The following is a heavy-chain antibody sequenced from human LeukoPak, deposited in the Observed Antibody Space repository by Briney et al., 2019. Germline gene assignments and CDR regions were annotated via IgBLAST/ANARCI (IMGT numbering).Heavy chain of an antibody. CDR1: GFTFSSYG. V-gene: IGHV3-33*01. CDR2: IWYDGSNK. CDR3: VRYFTVVAPTLRLDY. D-gene: IGHD3-22*01. J-gene: IGHJ4*02. Sequence: PGGSLRLSCAASGFTFSSYGMHWVRQAPGKGLEWVAVIWYDGSNKYYADSVKGRFTISRDNSKNTLYLQMNSLRVEDTAVYHCVRYFTVVAPTLRLDYWGQGTLVTVSS.